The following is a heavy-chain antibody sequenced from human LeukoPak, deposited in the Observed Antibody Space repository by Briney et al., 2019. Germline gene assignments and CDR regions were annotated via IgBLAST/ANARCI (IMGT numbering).Heavy chain of an antibody. D-gene: IGHD4-17*01. CDR3: ATDYGHYYYYMDV. CDR1: GFTFSDYY. CDR2: ITSSGNTI. J-gene: IGHJ6*03. Sequence: GGSLRLSCAASGFTFSDYYMSWIRQAPGKGLEWISYITSSGNTIYYADSVKGRFTISRDNAKTSLYLQMNSLRAEDTAVYYCATDYGHYYYYMDVWGKGTTVTISS. V-gene: IGHV3-11*04.